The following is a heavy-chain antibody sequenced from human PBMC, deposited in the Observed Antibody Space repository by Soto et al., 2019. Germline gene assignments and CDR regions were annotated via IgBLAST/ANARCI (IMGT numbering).Heavy chain of an antibody. CDR3: ARDDLLWFRSV. V-gene: IGHV4-30-4*01. J-gene: IGHJ4*02. D-gene: IGHD3-10*01. Sequence: PSETLSLTCTVSGGSISSGYYYWSWIRQPPGRGLEWIGYIYYSGSTYYNPSLKSRVTISVDTSKNQFSLKLSSVTAADTAVYYCARDDLLWFRSVWGQGTLVTVSS. CDR1: GGSISSGYYY. CDR2: IYYSGST.